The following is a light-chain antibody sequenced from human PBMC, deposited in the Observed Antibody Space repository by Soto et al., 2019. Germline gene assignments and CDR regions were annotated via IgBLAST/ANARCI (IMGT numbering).Light chain of an antibody. V-gene: IGKV2-30*01. CDR1: QSLAYSDGNTY. Sequence: DVVMTQSPLSLPVTLGQPASISCRSSQSLAYSDGNTYLNWCQQRTGQSPRRLIYKVSNRDSGVPDRFSGSGSGTDFTLKISRVEAEDVGVYYCMQGPDWPPRTFGQGTKVEIK. J-gene: IGKJ1*01. CDR3: MQGPDWPPRT. CDR2: KVS.